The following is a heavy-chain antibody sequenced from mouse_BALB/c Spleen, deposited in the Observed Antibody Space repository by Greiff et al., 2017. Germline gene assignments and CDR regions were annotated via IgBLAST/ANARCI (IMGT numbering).Heavy chain of an antibody. J-gene: IGHJ1*01. D-gene: IGHD2-1*01. CDR1: GFTFSSYG. CDR3: ARRYGNYWHFDV. Sequence: EVKLMESGGGLVQPGGSLKLSCAASGFTFSSYGMSWVRQTPDKRLELVATINSNGGSTYYPDSVKGRFTISRDNAKNTLYLQMSSLKSEDTAMYYCARRYGNYWHFDVWGAGTTVTISS. CDR2: INSNGGST. V-gene: IGHV5-6-3*01.